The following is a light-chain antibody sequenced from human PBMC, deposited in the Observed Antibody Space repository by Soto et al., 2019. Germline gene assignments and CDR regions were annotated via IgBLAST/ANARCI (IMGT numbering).Light chain of an antibody. Sequence: EIVLTQSPGTLSLSPGERATLSCRASQTVSTTYLAWYQQKHGQAPRLLIFGASSRATGIPDRFSGSVSGTDFTLTISGLEPEDFAVYFCQQYGNSPWTFGQGTKVEV. CDR3: QQYGNSPWT. J-gene: IGKJ1*01. V-gene: IGKV3-20*01. CDR1: QTVSTTY. CDR2: GAS.